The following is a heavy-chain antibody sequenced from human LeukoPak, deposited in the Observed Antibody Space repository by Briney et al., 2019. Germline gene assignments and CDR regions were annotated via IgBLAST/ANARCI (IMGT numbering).Heavy chain of an antibody. V-gene: IGHV3-33*01. CDR1: GFTFSSYG. J-gene: IGHJ6*03. CDR3: TRDWGRVLRPYYYMDV. CDR2: IWYDGSNK. Sequence: PGGSLRLSCAASGFTFSSYGMHWVRQAPGKGLEGVAVIWYDGSNKYYADSVQGRFTISRDNSKNTLYLQMNSLRAEDTAVYYCTRDWGRVLRPYYYMDVWGKGTTVTVSS. D-gene: IGHD2-15*01.